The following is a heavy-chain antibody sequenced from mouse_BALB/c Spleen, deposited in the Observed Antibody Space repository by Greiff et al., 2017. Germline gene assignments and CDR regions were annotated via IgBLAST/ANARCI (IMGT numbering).Heavy chain of an antibody. J-gene: IGHJ3*01. D-gene: IGHD2-4*01. CDR1: GYSITSDYA. Sequence: EVKLMESGPGLVKPSQSLSLTCTVTGYSITSDYAWNWIRQFPGNKLEWMGYISYSGSTSYNPSLKSRISITRDTSKNQFFLQLNSVTTEDTATYYCARGGDDYDDPFAYWGQGTLVTVSA. CDR3: ARGGDDYDDPFAY. CDR2: ISYSGST. V-gene: IGHV3-2*02.